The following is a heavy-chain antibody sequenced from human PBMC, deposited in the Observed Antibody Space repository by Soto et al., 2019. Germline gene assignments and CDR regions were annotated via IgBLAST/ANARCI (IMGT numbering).Heavy chain of an antibody. CDR2: ISYDGSNK. V-gene: IGHV3-30*18. D-gene: IGHD3-3*01. J-gene: IGHJ4*02. CDR3: AKDPEWGRYDFWSGYFDY. Sequence: QVQLVESGGGVVQPGRSLRLSCAASGFTFSSYGMHWVRQAPGKGLEWVAVISYDGSNKYYADSVKGRFTISRDNSKNMLYLQMNSLRAEDTAVYYCAKDPEWGRYDFWSGYFDYWGQGTLVTVSS. CDR1: GFTFSSYG.